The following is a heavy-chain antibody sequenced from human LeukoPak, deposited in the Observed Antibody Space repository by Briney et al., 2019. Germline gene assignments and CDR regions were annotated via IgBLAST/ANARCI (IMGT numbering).Heavy chain of an antibody. CDR3: ARARKRYSSSWYFDY. CDR2: IIPIFGTA. V-gene: IGHV1-69*05. Sequence: SVKVSCKASGGTFSSYAISWVRQAPGQGLEWMGRIIPIFGTANYAQKFQGRVTITTDESTSTAYMELSSLRSEDTAVYYCARARKRYSSSWYFDYWGQGTPVTVSS. D-gene: IGHD6-13*01. CDR1: GGTFSSYA. J-gene: IGHJ4*02.